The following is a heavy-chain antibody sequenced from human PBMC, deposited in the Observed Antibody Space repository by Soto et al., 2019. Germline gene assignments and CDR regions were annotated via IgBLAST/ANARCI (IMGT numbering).Heavy chain of an antibody. CDR2: IYYRGST. J-gene: IGHJ5*02. CDR3: ARANVDTAMVIGTWFDP. V-gene: IGHV4-31*03. CDR1: GDSINSDSYY. Sequence: SETLSLTCSVSGDSINSDSYYWSWIRQHPGKGLEWIGYIYYRGSTYYNPSPKSRVTISVDTSKNQFSLKLSSVTAADTAVYFCARANVDTAMVIGTWFDPWGQGTLVTVSS. D-gene: IGHD5-18*01.